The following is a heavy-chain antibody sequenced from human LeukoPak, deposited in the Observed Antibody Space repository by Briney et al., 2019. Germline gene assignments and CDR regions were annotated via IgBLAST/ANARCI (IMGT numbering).Heavy chain of an antibody. Sequence: TTSQTLSLTCTVSGGSISSGSYYWSWIRQPAGKGLEWIGRIYTSGSTNYNPSLKSRVTISVDTSKNQFSLKLSSVTAADTAVYYCARSILTGFGNWFDPWGQGTLVTVSS. D-gene: IGHD3-9*01. CDR1: GGSISSGSYY. CDR2: IYTSGST. V-gene: IGHV4-61*02. CDR3: ARSILTGFGNWFDP. J-gene: IGHJ5*02.